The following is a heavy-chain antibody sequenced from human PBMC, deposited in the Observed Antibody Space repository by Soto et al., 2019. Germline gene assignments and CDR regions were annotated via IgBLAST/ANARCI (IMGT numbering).Heavy chain of an antibody. D-gene: IGHD3-22*01. Sequence: SETLSLTCTVSGGSISSGGYYWSWIRQHPGKGLEWIGYIYHSGSTNYNPSLKSRVTMSLDTSRNQFSLSLSSVTAADTAIYFCARYSPPKKSYDSNPGWFDPWGQGTLVTVSS. V-gene: IGHV4-61*08. CDR2: IYHSGST. J-gene: IGHJ5*02. CDR3: ARYSPPKKSYDSNPGWFDP. CDR1: GGSISSGGYY.